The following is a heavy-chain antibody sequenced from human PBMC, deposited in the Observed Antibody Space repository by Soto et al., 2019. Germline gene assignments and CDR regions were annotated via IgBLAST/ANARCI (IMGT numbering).Heavy chain of an antibody. V-gene: IGHV4-4*02. Sequence: NPSETLSLTCAVSGGSITSANWWTWVCQPPGGGLEWIGEISHSGITNYKASLKSRVTMSVDKTKNDVSLKLTSVTAADTAVYYCARVLRGWFDPWGQGTPVTVSS. CDR2: ISHSGIT. J-gene: IGHJ5*02. CDR1: GGSITSANW. CDR3: ARVLRGWFDP.